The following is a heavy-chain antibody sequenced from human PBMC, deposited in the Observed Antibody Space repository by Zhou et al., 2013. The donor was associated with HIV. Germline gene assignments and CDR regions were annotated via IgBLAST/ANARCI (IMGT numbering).Heavy chain of an antibody. CDR1: GYTFSNYG. CDR2: ISANGNT. V-gene: IGHV1-18*01. J-gene: IGHJ4*02. Sequence: QVQVVQSGAEVKKPGSSVKLSCKASGYTFSNYGISWVRQAPAQGLEWMGWISANGNTNYAQKVQGRVTMTTDTSTSTAYMELRSLRSDDTAVYYCARDSRGNVGSSKPVDYWGQGTLVTVSS. D-gene: IGHD3-22*01. CDR3: ARDSRGNVGSSKPVDY.